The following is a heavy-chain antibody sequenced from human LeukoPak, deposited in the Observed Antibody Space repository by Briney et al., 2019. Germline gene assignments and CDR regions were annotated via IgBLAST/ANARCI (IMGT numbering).Heavy chain of an antibody. CDR3: AKAVSPYYDSSGYYDY. V-gene: IGHV3-23*01. CDR1: GFTFSSYA. J-gene: IGHJ4*02. Sequence: PGGSLRLSCAASGFTFSSYAMSWVRQAPGKGLEWVSAISGSGGSTYYADSVKGRFTISRDNSKNTLCLQMNSLRAEDTAVYYCAKAVSPYYDSSGYYDYWGQGTLVTVSS. D-gene: IGHD3-22*01. CDR2: ISGSGGST.